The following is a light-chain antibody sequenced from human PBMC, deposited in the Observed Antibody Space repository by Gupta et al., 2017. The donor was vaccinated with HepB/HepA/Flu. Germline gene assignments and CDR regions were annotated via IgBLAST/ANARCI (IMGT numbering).Light chain of an antibody. Sequence: EIVLTPCLGTLSLSPGERATLSCRASQSVSSSYLGWYLQKPGQAPRLLIYGASNRATGIPDRFSGSGSGTDFTLTISRLEPEDFAVYYCQQYGSSPITFGQGTRLEIQ. CDR3: QQYGSSPIT. V-gene: IGKV3-20*01. CDR2: GAS. J-gene: IGKJ5*01. CDR1: QSVSSSY.